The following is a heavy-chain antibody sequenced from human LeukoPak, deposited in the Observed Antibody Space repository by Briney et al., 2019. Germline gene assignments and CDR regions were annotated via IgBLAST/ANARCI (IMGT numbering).Heavy chain of an antibody. D-gene: IGHD2-15*01. J-gene: IGHJ5*02. CDR1: GYTFTSYD. CDR3: ARKGLLGSGKPWFGP. Sequence: ASVKVSCKASGYTFTSYDINWVRQASGQGLEWMGWMNPNSGNTASAQKFQGRGTMTTNTSISTAYMELTGLRSEDTAMYFCARKGLLGSGKPWFGPWGQGTLVTVSS. V-gene: IGHV1-8*01. CDR2: MNPNSGNT.